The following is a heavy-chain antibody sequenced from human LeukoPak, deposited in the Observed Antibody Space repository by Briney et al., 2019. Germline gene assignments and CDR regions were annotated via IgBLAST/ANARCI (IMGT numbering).Heavy chain of an antibody. Sequence: GASVKLSCKASGGTFSSYAISWVRQAPGQGLEWMGRIIPIFGIANYAQTFQGRVTITADKSTSTAYMELSSLRSEDTAVYYCARESLYCSSASCHTPSGAFDIWGQGTMVTVSS. CDR3: ARESLYCSSASCHTPSGAFDI. J-gene: IGHJ3*02. V-gene: IGHV1-69*04. CDR2: IIPIFGIA. D-gene: IGHD2-2*01. CDR1: GGTFSSYA.